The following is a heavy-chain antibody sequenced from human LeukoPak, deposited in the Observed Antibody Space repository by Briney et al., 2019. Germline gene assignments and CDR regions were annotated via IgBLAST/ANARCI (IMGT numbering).Heavy chain of an antibody. J-gene: IGHJ4*02. V-gene: IGHV4-59*01. Sequence: SETLSLTCTVSGDSFIGSYWSWIRQAPGKGLEWIGYIYYPVDTNYNPSLQSRVTISADVSKKQFSLRLTSVTAADTAVYYCARRRYFNSTGYNPIYYFNTGGQGLLVTVSS. CDR3: ARRRYFNSTGYNPIYYFNT. D-gene: IGHD2/OR15-2a*01. CDR1: GDSFIGSY. CDR2: IYYPVDT.